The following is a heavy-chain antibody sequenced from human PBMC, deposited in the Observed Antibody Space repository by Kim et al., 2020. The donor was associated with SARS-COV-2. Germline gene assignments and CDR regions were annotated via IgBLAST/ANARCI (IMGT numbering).Heavy chain of an antibody. CDR2: ISYDGSNK. CDR1: GFTFSSYA. Sequence: GGSPRLSCAASGFTFSSYAMHWVRQAPGKGLECVAVISYDGSNKYYADSVKGRFTISRDNSKNTLYLQMNSLRAEDTAVYYCARGVAAAGIWGWYFDLWGRGTLVTVSS. V-gene: IGHV3-30-3*01. J-gene: IGHJ2*01. D-gene: IGHD6-13*01. CDR3: ARGVAAAGIWGWYFDL.